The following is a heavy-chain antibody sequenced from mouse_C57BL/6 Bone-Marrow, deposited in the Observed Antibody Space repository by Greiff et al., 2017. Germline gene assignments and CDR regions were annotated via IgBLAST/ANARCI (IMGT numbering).Heavy chain of an antibody. Sequence: VKQRPGQGLEWIGVIDPSDSYTNYNQKFKGKATLTVDTSSSTAYMPLSSLTSEDSAVYYCAITTVVATPLDYWGQGTTLTVSS. V-gene: IGHV1-59*01. D-gene: IGHD1-1*01. J-gene: IGHJ2*01. CDR3: AITTVVATPLDY. CDR2: IDPSDSYT.